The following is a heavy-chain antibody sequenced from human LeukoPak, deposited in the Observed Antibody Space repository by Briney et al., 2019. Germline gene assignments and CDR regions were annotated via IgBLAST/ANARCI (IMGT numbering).Heavy chain of an antibody. J-gene: IGHJ4*02. V-gene: IGHV3-48*03. CDR3: VKVAVTKFDY. D-gene: IGHD4-17*01. Sequence: PGGSLRLSCAASGFTFSSYEMNWVRQAPGKGLEWVSYISSSGSTIYYADSVKGRFTISRDNAKNSLYLQMNSLRAEDTAVYYCVKVAVTKFDYWGQGTLVTVSS. CDR1: GFTFSSYE. CDR2: ISSSGSTI.